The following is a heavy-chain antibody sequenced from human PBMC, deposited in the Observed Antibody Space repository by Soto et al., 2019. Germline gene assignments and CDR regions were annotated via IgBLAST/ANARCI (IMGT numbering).Heavy chain of an antibody. J-gene: IGHJ4*02. CDR2: ASYDGSET. V-gene: IGHV3-30*03. CDR3: VRDSGWPILNFDS. CDR1: GFDFRSYG. D-gene: IGHD3-10*01. Sequence: GGSLRLSCTASGFDFRSYGIHWVRQAPGRGLEWVAAASYDGSETYYADSAKGRFTVSKEISKNTAFLQMNALRHEDTAVYFCVRDSGWPILNFDSWGQGTLGTVSS.